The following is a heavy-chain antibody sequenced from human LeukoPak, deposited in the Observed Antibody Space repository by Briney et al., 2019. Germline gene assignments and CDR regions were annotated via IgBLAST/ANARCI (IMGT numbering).Heavy chain of an antibody. CDR1: X. V-gene: IGHV4-59*08. CDR2: IYYSGST. Sequence: XWXWIRQPPGXGLEWIGYIYYSGSTNYNPSLKSRVTISVDTSKNQFSLKLSSVTAADTAVYYCATTENSSGWFGYWGQGTLVTVSS. D-gene: IGHD6-19*01. CDR3: ATTENSSGWFGY. J-gene: IGHJ4*02.